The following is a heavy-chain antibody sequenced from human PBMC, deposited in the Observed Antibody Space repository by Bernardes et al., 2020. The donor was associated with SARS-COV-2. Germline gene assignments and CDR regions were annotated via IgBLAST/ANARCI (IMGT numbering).Heavy chain of an antibody. CDR2: LYCDDDT. D-gene: IGHD1-1*01. CDR3: ARLRQGGDNYRIDY. CDR1: GFSLSSSGMS. V-gene: IGHV2-70*11. J-gene: IGHJ4*02. Sequence: SGSTLPTPSPTLTLTCTFSGFSLSSSGMSVLWIRLPPWPALEWLARLYCDDDTYYSTSLKTRLSISKDTSRNHVVLTMTNMDHVDSATYYCARLRQGGDNYRIDYRGQGTLVTVAS.